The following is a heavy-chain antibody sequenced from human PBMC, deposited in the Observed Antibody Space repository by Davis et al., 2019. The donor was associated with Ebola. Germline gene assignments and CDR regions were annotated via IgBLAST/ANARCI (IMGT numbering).Heavy chain of an antibody. V-gene: IGHV3-53*01. CDR1: GFTVSSNY. CDR2: IYSGGST. CDR3: ARDGRLRNYWYFDL. D-gene: IGHD5-12*01. Sequence: PGGSLRLSCAASGFTVSSNYMSWVRQAPGKGLEWVSVIYSGGSTYYADSVKGRFTISRDNSKNTLYLQMNSLRAEDTAVYYCARDGRLRNYWYFDLWGRGTLVTVSS. J-gene: IGHJ2*01.